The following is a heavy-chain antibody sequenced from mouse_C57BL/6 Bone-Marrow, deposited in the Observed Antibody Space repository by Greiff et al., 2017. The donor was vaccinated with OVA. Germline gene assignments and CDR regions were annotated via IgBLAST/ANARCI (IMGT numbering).Heavy chain of an antibody. D-gene: IGHD3-2*02. CDR2: IYPGDGDT. V-gene: IGHV1-82*01. J-gene: IGHJ2*01. CDR3: ARGTAQATYDYFDY. Sequence: VKLMESGPELVKPGASVKISCKASGYAFSSSWMNWVKQRPGKGLEWIGRIYPGDGDTNYNGKFKGKATLTADKSSSTAYMQLSSLTSEDSAVYFCARGTAQATYDYFDYWGQGTTLTVSS. CDR1: GYAFSSSW.